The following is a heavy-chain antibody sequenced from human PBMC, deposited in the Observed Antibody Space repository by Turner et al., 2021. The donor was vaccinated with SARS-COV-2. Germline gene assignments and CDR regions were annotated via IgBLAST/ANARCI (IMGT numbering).Heavy chain of an antibody. Sequence: QVQLVQSGAEVKKPGASVKVSCKVSGYTLTELSMHWVRQAPGKGLEWMGGFDPEDGETIYAQKFQGRVTMTEDTSTDTAYMELSSLRSEDTAVYYCATGVAATCTPSEYYYYYGMDVWGQGTTVTVSS. D-gene: IGHD6-25*01. CDR3: ATGVAATCTPSEYYYYYGMDV. J-gene: IGHJ6*02. CDR1: GYTLTELS. CDR2: FDPEDGET. V-gene: IGHV1-24*01.